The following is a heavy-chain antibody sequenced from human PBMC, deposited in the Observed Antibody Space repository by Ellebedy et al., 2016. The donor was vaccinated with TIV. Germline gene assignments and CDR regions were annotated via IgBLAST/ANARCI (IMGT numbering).Heavy chain of an antibody. Sequence: ASVKVSXXASDYMLPNHGISWVRQAPGQGPEWMGWINVYQGVTNFAPRFQGRVTLTTDTSTNTAYMDLRSLTSDDTAVYYCARDNVGRGNFDPWGQGTLVTVSS. CDR1: DYMLPNHG. D-gene: IGHD1-26*01. J-gene: IGHJ5*02. CDR3: ARDNVGRGNFDP. CDR2: INVYQGVT. V-gene: IGHV1-18*01.